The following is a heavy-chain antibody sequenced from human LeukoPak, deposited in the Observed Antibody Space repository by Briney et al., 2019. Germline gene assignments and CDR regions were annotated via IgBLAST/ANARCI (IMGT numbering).Heavy chain of an antibody. CDR1: GFTFSSYA. CDR3: ARVEGASGYD. J-gene: IGHJ4*02. D-gene: IGHD5-12*01. V-gene: IGHV3-23*01. CDR2: ISGSGGST. Sequence: GGSLRLSCAASGFTFSSYAMSWVRQAPGKGLEWVSAISGSGGSTYYADSVKGRFTISRDNAKNSLYLQMNSLRAEDTAVYYCARVEGASGYDWGQGTLVTVSS.